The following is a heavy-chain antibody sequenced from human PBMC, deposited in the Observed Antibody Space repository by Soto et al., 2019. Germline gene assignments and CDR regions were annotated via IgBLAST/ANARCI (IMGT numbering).Heavy chain of an antibody. CDR1: GGSISSGDYY. J-gene: IGHJ5*02. CDR3: ARDGEETGTMRDNWFDP. D-gene: IGHD1-7*01. Sequence: PSETLSLTCTVSGGSISSGDYYWIWIRHPPGKGLEWIGYIYYSGSTYYNPSLKSRVTISVDTSKNQFSLKLSSVTAADTAVYYCARDGEETGTMRDNWFDPWGQGTLVTVSS. V-gene: IGHV4-30-4*01. CDR2: IYYSGST.